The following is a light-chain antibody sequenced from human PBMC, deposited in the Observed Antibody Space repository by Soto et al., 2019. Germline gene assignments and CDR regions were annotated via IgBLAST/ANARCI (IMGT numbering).Light chain of an antibody. CDR3: QQYNSDSEA. Sequence: QMTQSPSTLSGSVGDRVTITCRASQTISSWLAWYQQKPGKAPKLLIYKASTLKSGVPSRFSGSGSGTEFTLTISSLQPDDFATYYCQQYNSDSEAFGQGTKVDIK. V-gene: IGKV1-5*03. CDR1: QTISSW. J-gene: IGKJ1*01. CDR2: KAS.